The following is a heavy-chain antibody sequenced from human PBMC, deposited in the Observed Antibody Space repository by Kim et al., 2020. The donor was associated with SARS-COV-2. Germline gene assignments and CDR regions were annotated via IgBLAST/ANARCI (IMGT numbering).Heavy chain of an antibody. J-gene: IGHJ4*02. V-gene: IGHV3-23*01. Sequence: KGRFTISRDNSKNTLYLQMNSLSAEDTAVYYCAKPTALQDLRYFDWLTAYWGQGTLVTVSS. D-gene: IGHD3-9*01. CDR3: AKPTALQDLRYFDWLTAY.